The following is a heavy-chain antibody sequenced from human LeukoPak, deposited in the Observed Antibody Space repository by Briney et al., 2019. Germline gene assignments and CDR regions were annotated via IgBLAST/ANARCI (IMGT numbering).Heavy chain of an antibody. CDR2: IYYSGST. Sequence: PSETLSLTCTVSGGSISSSSYYWGWIRQPPGKGLEWIGSIYYSGSTYYNPSLKSRVTISVDTFKNQFSLKLSSVTAADTAVYYCARVSVARFDYWGQGTLVTVSS. CDR3: ARVSVARFDY. CDR1: GGSISSSSYY. V-gene: IGHV4-39*07. J-gene: IGHJ4*02. D-gene: IGHD6-19*01.